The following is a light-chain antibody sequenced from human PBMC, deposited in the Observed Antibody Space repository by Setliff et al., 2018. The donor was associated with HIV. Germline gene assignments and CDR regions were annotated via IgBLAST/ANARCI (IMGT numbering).Light chain of an antibody. CDR2: AAS. J-gene: IGKJ3*01. CDR1: QTISDNH. Sequence: EIVLTQSPGTLSLSPGERATLSCTASQTISDNHLAWYQQKPGQAPRLLIYAASSRAAGIPDRFSGSGSGTDFTLTISRLGPEDFAVYYCQQYGSSSTFGPGTKVDIK. V-gene: IGKV3-20*01. CDR3: QQYGSSST.